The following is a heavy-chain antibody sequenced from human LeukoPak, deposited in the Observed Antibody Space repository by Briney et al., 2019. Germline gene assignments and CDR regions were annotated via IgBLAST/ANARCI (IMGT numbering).Heavy chain of an antibody. CDR2: INHSGST. CDR1: GGSFSGYY. D-gene: IGHD2-2*01. V-gene: IGHV4-34*01. J-gene: IGHJ4*02. Sequence: SETLSLTCAVYGGSFSGYYWSWIRQPPGKGLKWIGEINHSGSTNYNPSLKSRVTISVDTSKSQFSLKLSSVTAADTAVYYCARDRGSTRPFDYWGQGTLVTVSS. CDR3: ARDRGSTRPFDY.